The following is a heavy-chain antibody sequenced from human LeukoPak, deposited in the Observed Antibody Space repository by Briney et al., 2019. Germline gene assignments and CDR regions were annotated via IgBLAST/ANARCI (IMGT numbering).Heavy chain of an antibody. V-gene: IGHV4-30-4*01. CDR1: GGSISSGDYY. Sequence: SQTLSLTCTVSGGSISSGDYYWSWIRQPPGKGLEWIGYIYYSGSTYYNPSLKSRVTISVDTSKNQFSLKLSSVTAADTAVYYCAGSLWDFWSGYNGWFDPWGQGTLVTVSS. CDR3: AGSLWDFWSGYNGWFDP. J-gene: IGHJ5*02. CDR2: IYYSGST. D-gene: IGHD3-3*01.